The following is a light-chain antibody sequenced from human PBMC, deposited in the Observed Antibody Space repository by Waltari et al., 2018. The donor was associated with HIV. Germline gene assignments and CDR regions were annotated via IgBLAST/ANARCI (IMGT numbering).Light chain of an antibody. CDR2: KDT. Sequence: QSVLTPPPSASGAPGPRVTIPCSGSSSNIQNDNVYWYQQFPGAAPKLLIYKDTQRPSGVPDRFTGSKSGTSASLAIGGLRSDDEADYYCVGWDSRLRGYVFGAGTKVTVL. CDR3: VGWDSRLRGYV. V-gene: IGLV1-47*01. CDR1: SSNIQNDN. J-gene: IGLJ1*01.